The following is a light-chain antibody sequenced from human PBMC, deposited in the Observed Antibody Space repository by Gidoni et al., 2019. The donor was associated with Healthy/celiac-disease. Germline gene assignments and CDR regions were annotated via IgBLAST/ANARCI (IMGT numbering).Light chain of an antibody. CDR3: QQYGSSPPMYT. CDR1: HSVSSSY. V-gene: IGKV3-20*01. CDR2: GAS. J-gene: IGKJ2*01. Sequence: EIVLTQSPGTLALSPGERDTLSCRASHSVSSSYLAWYQQKPGQAPRLLLYGASSRATGIPDRFSGSGSGTDFTLTISRLEPEDFAVYYCQQYGSSPPMYTFGQGTKLEIK.